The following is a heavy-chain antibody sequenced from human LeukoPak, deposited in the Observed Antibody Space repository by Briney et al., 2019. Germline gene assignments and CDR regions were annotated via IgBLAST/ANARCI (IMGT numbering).Heavy chain of an antibody. CDR3: ASCGMGTSCAYFDY. CDR2: IIPIFGTA. J-gene: IGHJ4*02. V-gene: IGHV1-69*13. CDR1: GGTFSSYA. Sequence: ASVKVSCKASGGTFSSYAISWVRQAPGQGLEWMGGIIPIFGTANYAQKFQGRVTITADESTSTAYMELSSLRSEDTAVYYCASCGMGTSCAYFDYWGQGTLVTVSS. D-gene: IGHD2-2*01.